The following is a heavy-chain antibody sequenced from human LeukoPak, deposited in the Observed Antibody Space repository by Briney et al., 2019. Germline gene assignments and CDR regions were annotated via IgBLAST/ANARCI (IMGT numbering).Heavy chain of an antibody. CDR1: GDSVSSRGYY. Sequence: SGTLSLTCTVSGDSVSSRGYYWAWIRQPPGKGLEWIGTNYYRGSAHYSPSLKSRVTISVDTSKNQFSLKLSSVTAADTAVYYCARRGDSHAIFDYWGQGILVTVSS. V-gene: IGHV4-39*01. J-gene: IGHJ4*02. CDR2: NYYRGSA. CDR3: ARRGDSHAIFDY. D-gene: IGHD5-18*01.